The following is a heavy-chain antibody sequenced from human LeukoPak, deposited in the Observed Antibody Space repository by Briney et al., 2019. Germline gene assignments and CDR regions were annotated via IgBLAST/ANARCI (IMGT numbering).Heavy chain of an antibody. CDR1: GGSFSGYY. Sequence: SETLSLTCAVYGGSFSGYYWSWIRQPPGKGLEWIGEINHSGGTSYNPSLKSRVTISVDTSKNQFSLKLSSVTAADTAVYYCARARRITMIRGVSAYWGQGTLVTVSS. J-gene: IGHJ4*02. CDR3: ARARRITMIRGVSAY. D-gene: IGHD3-10*01. V-gene: IGHV4-34*01. CDR2: INHSGGT.